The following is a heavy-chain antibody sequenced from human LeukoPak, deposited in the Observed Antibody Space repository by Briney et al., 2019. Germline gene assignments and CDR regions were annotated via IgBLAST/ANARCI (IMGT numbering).Heavy chain of an antibody. J-gene: IGHJ3*02. CDR3: ARTGDYAFNI. CDR1: GLTVTSSY. CDR2: VYVDGRT. Sequence: GGSLRLSCAASGLTVTSSYMGWVRQAPGKGLEWVSFVYVDGRTSYADSVKGRFIISRDSSENTLYLQINSLRAEDTAVYYCARTGDYAFNIWGQGTMVTVSS. V-gene: IGHV3-53*01. D-gene: IGHD2-21*02.